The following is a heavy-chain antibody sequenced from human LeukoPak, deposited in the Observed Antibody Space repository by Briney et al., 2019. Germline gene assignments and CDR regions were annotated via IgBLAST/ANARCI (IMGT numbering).Heavy chain of an antibody. D-gene: IGHD2-21*02. CDR2: IAGSSGYI. CDR1: GFTFSSYT. V-gene: IGHV3-21*01. CDR3: ARDRGAYCGGDCYLGFDY. Sequence: GGSLRLSCAASGFTFSSYTMNWVRQAPGKGLEWGSSIAGSSGYISYADSVKGRFTISRDNAKKSLYLQMTSLTAEDTAVYYCARDRGAYCGGDCYLGFDYWGRGTLVTVSS. J-gene: IGHJ4*01.